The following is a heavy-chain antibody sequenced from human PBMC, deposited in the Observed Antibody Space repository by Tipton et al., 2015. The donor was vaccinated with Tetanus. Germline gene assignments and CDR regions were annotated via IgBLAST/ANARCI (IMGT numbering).Heavy chain of an antibody. CDR3: ASRIVGAAPLDY. CDR2: IYYSGST. CDR1: GGSISSGDYY. D-gene: IGHD1-26*01. V-gene: IGHV4-30-4*01. Sequence: TLSLTCTVSGGSISSGDYYWSWIRQPPGKGLEWIGYIYYSGSTYYNPSLKSRVTISVDTSKNQFSLKLSSVTAADTAVYYCASRIVGAAPLDYWGQGTLVTVSS. J-gene: IGHJ4*02.